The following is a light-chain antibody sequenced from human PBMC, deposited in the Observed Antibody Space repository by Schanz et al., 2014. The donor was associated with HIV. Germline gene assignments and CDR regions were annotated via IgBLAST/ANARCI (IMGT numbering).Light chain of an antibody. Sequence: EIVLTQSPVILSLSPGERATLSCRASQSVSTMLDWFQQKPGQAPRLLIYGASSRATGIPDRFSGSGSGTDFTLTISRLEPEDFAVYYCQQYNDWPPITFGQGTRLEIK. CDR3: QQYNDWPPIT. CDR1: QSVSTM. J-gene: IGKJ5*01. V-gene: IGKV3D-15*01. CDR2: GAS.